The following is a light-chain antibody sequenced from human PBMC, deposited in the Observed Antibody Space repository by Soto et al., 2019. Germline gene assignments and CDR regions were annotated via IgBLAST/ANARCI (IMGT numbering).Light chain of an antibody. Sequence: QSVLTQPPSVSGTPGLRVNISCSGGTSNIGKDTVNWYQQLPGTAPKLLRFNDDKRPSGVPDRFSGSRSGTSASLGISGLQSEDMAVYFCSTWDDRLNGWVRGGGTKLTVL. V-gene: IGLV1-44*01. J-gene: IGLJ3*02. CDR1: TSNIGKDT. CDR3: STWDDRLNGWV. CDR2: NDD.